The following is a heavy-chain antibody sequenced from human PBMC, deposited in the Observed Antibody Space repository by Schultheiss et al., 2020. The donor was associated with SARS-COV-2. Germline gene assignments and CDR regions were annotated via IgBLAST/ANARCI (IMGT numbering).Heavy chain of an antibody. Sequence: SETLSLTCTVSGGSISSSSYYWGWIRQPPGKGLEWIGSIYYSGSTYYNPSLKSRVTMSVDTSKNQFSLKLSSVTAADTAVYYCAREIDLVNDYWGQGTLVTVSS. CDR2: IYYSGST. D-gene: IGHD3-22*01. CDR3: AREIDLVNDY. V-gene: IGHV4-39*07. CDR1: GGSISSSSYY. J-gene: IGHJ4*02.